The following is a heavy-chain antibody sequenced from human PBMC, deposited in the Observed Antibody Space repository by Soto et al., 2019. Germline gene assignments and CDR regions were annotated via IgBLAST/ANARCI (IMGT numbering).Heavy chain of an antibody. CDR3: TVSRWAARAYYYYYGMDV. D-gene: IGHD6-6*01. V-gene: IGHV3-72*01. J-gene: IGHJ6*02. CDR2: SRDKAQGYST. CDR1: GFTLSDHY. Sequence: EVQLVESGGGLVQPGGFLRLSCAGSGFTLSDHYIDWVRQAPGKGLEWVGRSRDKAQGYSTAYAASVKGRFTTSRDESKNSVYLQMNSLKTEDTGVYYCTVSRWAARAYYYYYGMDVWGQGATVTVSS.